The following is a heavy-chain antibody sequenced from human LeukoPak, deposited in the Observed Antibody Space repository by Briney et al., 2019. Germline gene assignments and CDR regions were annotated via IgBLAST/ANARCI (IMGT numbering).Heavy chain of an antibody. CDR2: VSDIGST. CDR1: GGSISGYY. Sequence: SETLSLTCTVSGGSISGYYWSWIRQPPGKGLEWIGYVSDIGSTNYNPSLKSRVTMSVDTSKNQFSLKLSSVTAADTAVYYCARRGSGHDAFDIWGQGTMVTVSS. CDR3: ARRGSGHDAFDI. D-gene: IGHD6-19*01. V-gene: IGHV4-59*12. J-gene: IGHJ3*02.